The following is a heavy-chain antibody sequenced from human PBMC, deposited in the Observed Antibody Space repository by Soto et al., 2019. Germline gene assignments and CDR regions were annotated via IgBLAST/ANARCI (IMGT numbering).Heavy chain of an antibody. CDR2: ISGYSGDT. D-gene: IGHD5-18*01. CDR3: ARIPAFAIHGFDI. CDR1: GYTFTSYG. J-gene: IGHJ3*02. V-gene: IGHV1-18*01. Sequence: ASVKGSCKASGYTFTSYGISWVRQAPGQGLGWMGWISGYSGDTNYAQNFQGRVSVTTDTSTSTAYLELRSLTSDDTAVYYCARIPAFAIHGFDIWGQGTMVTVSS.